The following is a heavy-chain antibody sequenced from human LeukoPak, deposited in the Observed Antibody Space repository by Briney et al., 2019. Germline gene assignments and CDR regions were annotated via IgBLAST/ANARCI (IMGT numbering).Heavy chain of an antibody. CDR3: ARDLSGIAGYTYGRGIDY. D-gene: IGHD5-18*01. CDR1: GFTFSTYG. Sequence: PGGSLRLSCAASGFTFSTYGMNWVRQAPGKGLEWVSAISGRDGNTYYADSVKGRFTISRDNSKNTLYLQMNSLRAEDTAVYYCARDLSGIAGYTYGRGIDYWGQGTLVTVSS. J-gene: IGHJ4*02. V-gene: IGHV3-23*01. CDR2: ISGRDGNT.